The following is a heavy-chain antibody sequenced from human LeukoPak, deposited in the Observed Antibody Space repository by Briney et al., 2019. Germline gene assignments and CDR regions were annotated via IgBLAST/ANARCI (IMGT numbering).Heavy chain of an antibody. D-gene: IGHD6-13*01. V-gene: IGHV1-2*04. Sequence: ASVKVSCKASGYTFTSYAMNWVRQAPGQGLEWMGWINPNSGGTNYAQKFQGWVTMTRDTSISTAYMELSRLRSDDTTVYYCARGIAAAGVDYWGQGTLVTVSS. CDR3: ARGIAAAGVDY. CDR1: GYTFTSYA. CDR2: INPNSGGT. J-gene: IGHJ4*02.